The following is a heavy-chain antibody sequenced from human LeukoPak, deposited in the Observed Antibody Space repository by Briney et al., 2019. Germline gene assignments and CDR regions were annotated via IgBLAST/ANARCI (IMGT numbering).Heavy chain of an antibody. CDR3: AKNGEITMIVVVTPYYFDY. CDR1: GFTFSSYA. D-gene: IGHD3-22*01. Sequence: GGSLRLSCAASGFTFSSYAMSWVRQAPGKGLEWVSAISGSGGSTYYADSVKGRFTISRDNSKNTLYLQMSSLRAEDTAVYYCAKNGEITMIVVVTPYYFDYWGQGTLVTVSS. CDR2: ISGSGGST. V-gene: IGHV3-23*01. J-gene: IGHJ4*02.